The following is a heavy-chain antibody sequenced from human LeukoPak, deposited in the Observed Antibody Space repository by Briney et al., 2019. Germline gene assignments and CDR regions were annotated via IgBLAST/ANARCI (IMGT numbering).Heavy chain of an antibody. D-gene: IGHD5-12*01. CDR1: GYIFTTYG. CDR3: ARVDAQVATYDAFDI. J-gene: IGHJ3*02. V-gene: IGHV1-18*01. CDR2: ISAYNGNP. Sequence: ASVKVSCKASGYIFTTYGISWVRRAPGQGLEWMGWISAYNGNPNYAQKLQGRVTMTTDTSTSTAYMELKSLRSDDTAVYYCARVDAQVATYDAFDIWGQGTMVTVSS.